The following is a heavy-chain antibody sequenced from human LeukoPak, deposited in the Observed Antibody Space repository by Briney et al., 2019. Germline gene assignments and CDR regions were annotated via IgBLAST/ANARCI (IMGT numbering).Heavy chain of an antibody. CDR2: MNPNGGNT. J-gene: IGHJ6*03. V-gene: IGHV1-8*03. CDR1: GYTFTSYD. Sequence: ASVKVSCKASGYTFTSYDINWVRQATGQGLEWMGWMNPNGGNTGYAQKFQGRVTITRNTSISTAYMELSSLRSEDTAVYYCARAYGDFWSGYDYYYYMDVWGKGTTVTVSS. D-gene: IGHD3-3*01. CDR3: ARAYGDFWSGYDYYYYMDV.